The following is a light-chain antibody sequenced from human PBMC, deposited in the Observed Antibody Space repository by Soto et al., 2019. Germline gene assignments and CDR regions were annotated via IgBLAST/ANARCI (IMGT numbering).Light chain of an antibody. Sequence: QSALTHPAAGSGSPGQSITSSCTGTSSDVWSYNLVSWYQLRPGKAPKLMIYDGSKRPSGVSNRCSGSKSGNTASLTISGLQAEDEADYYCCSYAGSVVFGGGTTLTVL. CDR1: SSDVWSYNL. CDR2: DGS. V-gene: IGLV2-23*01. CDR3: CSYAGSVV. J-gene: IGLJ2*01.